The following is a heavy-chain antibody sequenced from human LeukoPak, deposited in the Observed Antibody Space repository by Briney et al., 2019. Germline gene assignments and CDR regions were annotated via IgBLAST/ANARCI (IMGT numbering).Heavy chain of an antibody. CDR2: IWYDGSYK. CDR1: GFAFSNYG. Sequence: GRSLRLSCSASGFAFSNYGVHWVRQAPGKGLERVAVIWYDGSYKYYADSVKGRFTISRDNSKNTLYLQMNSLRAEDTAVYYCAREYFYDSSGYSDAFDIWGQGTMVTVSS. D-gene: IGHD3-22*01. J-gene: IGHJ3*02. V-gene: IGHV3-33*01. CDR3: AREYFYDSSGYSDAFDI.